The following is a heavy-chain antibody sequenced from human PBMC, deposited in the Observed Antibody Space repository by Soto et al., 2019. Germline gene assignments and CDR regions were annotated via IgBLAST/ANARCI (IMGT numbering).Heavy chain of an antibody. CDR2: IYPGDTDT. CDR3: SVSNFYYGMDG. V-gene: IGHV5-51*01. Sequence: GESLKISCKGSGYTFTNYWIGWVRQMPGKGVEWMGIIYPGDTDTIYNASFQGKVTISADKSITTTSLQWSSLQASDTGLYYCSVSNFYYGMDGWGQGTTVTVSS. J-gene: IGHJ6*02. CDR1: GYTFTNYW.